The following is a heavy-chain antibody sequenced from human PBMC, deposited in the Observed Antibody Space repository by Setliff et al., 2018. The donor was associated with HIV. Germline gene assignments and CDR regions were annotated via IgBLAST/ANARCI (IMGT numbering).Heavy chain of an antibody. CDR1: PFIFSHYW. J-gene: IGHJ4*02. CDR3: ARDVY. CDR2: ISYDGNSR. Sequence: PGGSLRLSCAVSPFIFSHYWMTWVRQAPGKGLEWVAVISYDGNSRHYAESVKGRFTISRDNSKKTLYLQMNNLTVGDTGVYYCARDVYWGQGTLVTVSS. V-gene: IGHV3-30*03.